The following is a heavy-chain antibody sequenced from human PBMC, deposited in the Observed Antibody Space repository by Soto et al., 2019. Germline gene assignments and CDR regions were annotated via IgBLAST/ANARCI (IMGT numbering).Heavy chain of an antibody. V-gene: IGHV3-33*01. Sequence: QVQLVGSGGGVVQPGRSLRLSCAASGFTFNTYGMHWVRQAPGKGLEWVAVIWYDDTNKYYADSVKGRFTISRDNSKSTLYLQMNSLRDEDTAMYYCARGWARARNYYYYGMDVWGQGTTVTVSS. CDR1: GFTFNTYG. CDR2: IWYDDTNK. J-gene: IGHJ6*02. CDR3: ARGWARARNYYYYGMDV.